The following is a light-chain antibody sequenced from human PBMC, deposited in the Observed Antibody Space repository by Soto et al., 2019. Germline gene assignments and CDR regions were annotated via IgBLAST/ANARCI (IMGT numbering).Light chain of an antibody. CDR2: WAS. Sequence: DIVMTQSPDSLAVSLCARATINCKSSQSVLKSSNSKNHLACYQQKPGQPPKLLIYWASTRESGVPDRFSGSGSGTEFTLTFSSLQADDLAVYYFQQYDSTPYTFGHGTKLEIQ. CDR1: QSVLKSSNSKNH. CDR3: QQYDSTPYT. J-gene: IGKJ2*01. V-gene: IGKV4-1*01.